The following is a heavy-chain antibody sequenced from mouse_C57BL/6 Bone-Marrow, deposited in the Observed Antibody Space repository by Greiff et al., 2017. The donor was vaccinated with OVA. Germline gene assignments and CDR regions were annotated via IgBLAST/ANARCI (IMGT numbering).Heavy chain of an antibody. D-gene: IGHD3-3*01. CDR3: TRKEDNWNYAMDY. Sequence: EVMLVESGEGLVKPGGSLKLSCAASGFTFSSYAMSWVRQTPEKRLEWVAYISSGGDYIYYADTVKGRFTISRDNARNTLYLQMSSLKSEDTAMYYCTRKEDNWNYAMDYWGQGTSVTVSS. V-gene: IGHV5-9-1*02. CDR2: ISSGGDYI. J-gene: IGHJ4*01. CDR1: GFTFSSYA.